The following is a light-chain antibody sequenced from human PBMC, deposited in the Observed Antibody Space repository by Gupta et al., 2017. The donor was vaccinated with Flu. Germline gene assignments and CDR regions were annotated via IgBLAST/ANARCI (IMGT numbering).Light chain of an antibody. CDR3: QQEDSTPFT. J-gene: IGKJ4*01. V-gene: IGKV4-1*01. Sequence: DIVMTQSPDSLAVSLGERATINCKSSQSVLYSSNNKNYLAWYQQKPGQPPKLLIYWASTRESGVPDRFSGRGSGTDFTLTISSRQAEDVAVYYCQQEDSTPFTFGRGTKVDIK. CDR2: WAS. CDR1: QSVLYSSNNKNY.